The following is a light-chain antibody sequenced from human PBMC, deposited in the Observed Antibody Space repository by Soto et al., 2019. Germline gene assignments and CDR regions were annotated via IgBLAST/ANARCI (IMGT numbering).Light chain of an antibody. CDR2: GAX. Sequence: DIVIPHSPPTRPVSPGERATLICRGSQSVSTSLAWYHQKPVQAARFLISGAXTRATGIPARFSGSGSGREFTLTISSLQSEDFAVYYCQQYNNWPPHTFGQGTKVDIK. V-gene: IGKV3-15*01. CDR3: QQYNNWPPHT. CDR1: QSVSTS. J-gene: IGKJ1*01.